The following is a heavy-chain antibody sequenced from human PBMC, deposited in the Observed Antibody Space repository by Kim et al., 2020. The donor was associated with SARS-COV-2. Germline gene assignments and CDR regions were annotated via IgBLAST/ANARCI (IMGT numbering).Heavy chain of an antibody. CDR1: GGSFSGYY. J-gene: IGHJ4*02. Sequence: SETLSLTCAVYGGSFSGYYWSWIRQPPGKGLEWIGEINHSGSTNYNPSLKSRVTISVDTSKNQFSLKLSSVTAADTAVYYCARGPSGWYLDYWGQGTLVTVSS. CDR2: INHSGST. V-gene: IGHV4-34*01. D-gene: IGHD6-19*01. CDR3: ARGPSGWYLDY.